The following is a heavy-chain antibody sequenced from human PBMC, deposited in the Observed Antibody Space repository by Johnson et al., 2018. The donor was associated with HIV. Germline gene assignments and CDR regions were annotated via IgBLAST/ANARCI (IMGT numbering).Heavy chain of an antibody. V-gene: IGHV3-74*02. D-gene: IGHD1-1*01. CDR1: GFTFNNYW. Sequence: VQLVESGGGLVQPGGSLRLSCAASGFTFNNYWMHWVRQAPGQGLVWVSRISSDGTDTYYADSVKGRFTISRDNAKNTLFVQMNCLRVEDTAVYYCARSGPNWAFDFWGQGTMVTVSS. CDR2: ISSDGTDT. J-gene: IGHJ3*01. CDR3: ARSGPNWAFDF.